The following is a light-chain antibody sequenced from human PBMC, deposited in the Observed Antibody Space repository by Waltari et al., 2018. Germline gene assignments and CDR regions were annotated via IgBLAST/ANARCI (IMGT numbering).Light chain of an antibody. Sequence: DIVMTQSPDSLAVSLGERATINCKSSQSVLYSSNNKNYLAWYQQKPGQPPKLSIYWASTRASGVPDRFSGSGSGTDFTLTISSLQAEDVAVYYCQQYYSTPTWTFGQGTKVEIK. CDR1: QSVLYSSNNKNY. J-gene: IGKJ1*01. CDR3: QQYYSTPTWT. V-gene: IGKV4-1*01. CDR2: WAS.